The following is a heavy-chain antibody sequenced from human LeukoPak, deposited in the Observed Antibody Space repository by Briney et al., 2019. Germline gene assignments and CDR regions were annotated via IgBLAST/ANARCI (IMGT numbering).Heavy chain of an antibody. V-gene: IGHV3-23*01. D-gene: IGHD3-22*01. CDR1: GFTFSSYA. CDR2: ISGSGGST. CDR3: AKDRSSSGYYLLPLRY. J-gene: IGHJ4*02. Sequence: HPGGSLRLSCAASGFTFSSYAMSWVRQAPGKGLEWVSAISGSGGSTYYADSVKGRFTISRDNSKNTLYLQMNSLRAEDTAVYYCAKDRSSSGYYLLPLRYWGQGTLVTVSS.